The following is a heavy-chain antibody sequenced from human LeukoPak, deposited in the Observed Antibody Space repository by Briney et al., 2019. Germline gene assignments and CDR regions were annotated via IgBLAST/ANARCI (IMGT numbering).Heavy chain of an antibody. CDR2: INHSGST. CDR3: ARARLRWSTRDYFDY. CDR1: GGSFSGYY. Sequence: TSETLSLTCAVYGGSFSGYYWSWIRQPPGKGLEWIGEINHSGSTNYNPSLKSRVTISVDTSKNQFSLKLSSVTAADTAVYYCARARLRWSTRDYFDYWGQGTLVTVSS. D-gene: IGHD4-17*01. J-gene: IGHJ4*02. V-gene: IGHV4-34*01.